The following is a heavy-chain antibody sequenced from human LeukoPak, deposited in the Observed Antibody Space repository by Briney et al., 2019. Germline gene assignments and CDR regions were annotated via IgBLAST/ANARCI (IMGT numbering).Heavy chain of an antibody. CDR2: IYSDNT. CDR3: AKSGYNRFDY. J-gene: IGHJ4*02. CDR1: GFTVSSNS. Sequence: GGSLRLSCTVSGFTVSSNSMSWVRQAPGKGLEWVSFIYSDNTHYSDSVKGRFTISRDNSKNTLYLQMNSLRAEDTAVYYCAKSGYNRFDYWGQGTLVTVSS. D-gene: IGHD5-24*01. V-gene: IGHV3-53*01.